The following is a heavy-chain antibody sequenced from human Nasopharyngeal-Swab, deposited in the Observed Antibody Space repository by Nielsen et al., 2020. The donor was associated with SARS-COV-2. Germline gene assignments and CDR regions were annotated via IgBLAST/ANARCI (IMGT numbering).Heavy chain of an antibody. CDR3: ARGASYDILTGYPDAFDI. V-gene: IGHV3-23*01. CDR2: ISGSGGST. CDR1: GFTFSSYA. D-gene: IGHD3-9*01. J-gene: IGHJ3*02. Sequence: GESLKISCAASGFTFSSYAMSWVRQAPGKGLEWVSAISGSGGSTYYADSVKGRFTISRDNSKNTLYLQMNSLRAEDTAVYYCARGASYDILTGYPDAFDIWGQGTMVTVSS.